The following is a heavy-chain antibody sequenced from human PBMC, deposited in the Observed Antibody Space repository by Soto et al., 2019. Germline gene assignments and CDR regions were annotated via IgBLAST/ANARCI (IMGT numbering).Heavy chain of an antibody. Sequence: SETLSLTCAVYGGSFSGYYWSWIRQPPGKGLEWIGEINHSGSTNYNPSLKSRVTISVDTSKNQFSLKLTSVTAAGTAVYYCARDKITGLFDYWGQGTLVTVSS. CDR3: ARDKITGLFDY. J-gene: IGHJ4*02. CDR1: GGSFSGYY. CDR2: INHSGST. D-gene: IGHD2-8*02. V-gene: IGHV4-34*01.